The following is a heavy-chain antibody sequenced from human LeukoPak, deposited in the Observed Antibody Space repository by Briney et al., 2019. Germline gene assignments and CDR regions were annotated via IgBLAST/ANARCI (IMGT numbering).Heavy chain of an antibody. J-gene: IGHJ2*01. CDR2: IYYSGST. D-gene: IGHD3/OR15-3a*01. CDR3: ARDAGTGWYFDL. CDR1: GGSISSHY. Sequence: SETLSLTCSVSGGSISSHYWSWIRQPPGKGLEWIGYIYYSGSTNYNPSLKSRVTMSVDTSKNQFSLKLNSVTAAGTALYFCARDAGTGWYFDLWGRGTLVTVSS. V-gene: IGHV4-59*11.